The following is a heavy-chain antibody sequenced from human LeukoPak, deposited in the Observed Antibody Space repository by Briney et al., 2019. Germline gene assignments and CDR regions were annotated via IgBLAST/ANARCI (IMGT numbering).Heavy chain of an antibody. D-gene: IGHD2-2*01. J-gene: IGHJ4*02. CDR2: INHSGST. CDR1: GGSFSGYC. V-gene: IGHV4-34*01. Sequence: SETLSLTCAVYGGSFSGYCWSWIRQPPGKGLEWIGGINHSGSTNYNPSLKSRVTISVDTSKNQFSLKLSSVTAADTAVYYCARGRYCSSTSCHGGSFDYWGQGTLVTVSS. CDR3: ARGRYCSSTSCHGGSFDY.